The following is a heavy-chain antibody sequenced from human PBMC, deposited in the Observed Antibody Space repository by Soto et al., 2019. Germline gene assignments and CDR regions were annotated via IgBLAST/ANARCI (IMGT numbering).Heavy chain of an antibody. CDR3: VRGFDWYFGSGYMDV. V-gene: IGHV3-21*02. CDR1: GFDFSSYS. Sequence: EVQLVESGGGLVKPGGSLRLSCAASGFDFSSYSMNWVRQAPGKGLEWVSSINEDSSYIHYEHALRGRFTISRDNAKESLSLQLNSLRAEDAAVYYCVRGFDWYFGSGYMDVWGDGATVTVSS. CDR2: INEDSSYI. J-gene: IGHJ6*03. D-gene: IGHD3-9*01.